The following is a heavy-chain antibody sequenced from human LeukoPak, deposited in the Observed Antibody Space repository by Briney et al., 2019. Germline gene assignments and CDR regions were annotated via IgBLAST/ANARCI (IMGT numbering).Heavy chain of an antibody. D-gene: IGHD2-15*01. CDR2: IKHRGRS. V-gene: IGHV4-38-2*02. CDR1: GSSISSDYY. J-gene: IGHJ4*02. Sequence: SETLSLTCSVSGSSISSDYYWGWFRQPPGKGLEWIVSIKHRGRSYYNPSPKSRGTISVDTSKNQFSLQLSSVTAADTVVYYCARVVGATSIDYWGQGILVTVSS. CDR3: ARVVGATSIDY.